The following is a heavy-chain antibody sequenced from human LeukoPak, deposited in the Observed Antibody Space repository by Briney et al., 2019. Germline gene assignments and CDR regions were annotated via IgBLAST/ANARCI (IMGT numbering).Heavy chain of an antibody. CDR3: VAGHYINRWYEVSDDI. V-gene: IGHV1-58*02. CDR1: GFTFSTSA. J-gene: IGHJ3*02. D-gene: IGHD6-13*01. Sequence: ASVKVSCKASGFTFSTSAIQWVRQARGQRLEWIGWIVVGRGDTNYAQNYQERVTITRDMSTRTAYMELSSLRSEDTAVYYCVAGHYINRWYEVSDDIWGQGTMVTVSS. CDR2: IVVGRGDT.